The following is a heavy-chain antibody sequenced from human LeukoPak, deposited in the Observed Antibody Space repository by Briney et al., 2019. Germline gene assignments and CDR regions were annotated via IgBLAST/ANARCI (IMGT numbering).Heavy chain of an antibody. V-gene: IGHV1-69*04. CDR1: GGTFSSYA. Sequence: GSSVKVSCKASGGTFSSYAISWVRQAPGQGLEWMGRIIPILGIANYAQKFQGRVTITADKSTSTAYMELSSLRSDDTAIYYCARDSPDGSGTYYNDSPDYWGQGTLVTVSS. CDR3: ARDSPDGSGTYYNDSPDY. D-gene: IGHD3-10*01. CDR2: IIPILGIA. J-gene: IGHJ4*02.